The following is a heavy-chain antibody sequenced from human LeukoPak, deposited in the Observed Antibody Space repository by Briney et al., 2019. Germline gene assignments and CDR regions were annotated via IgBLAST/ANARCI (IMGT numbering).Heavy chain of an antibody. V-gene: IGHV5-51*01. D-gene: IGHD6-13*01. J-gene: IGHJ4*02. CDR1: GYSFTSYW. Sequence: HGESLKISCKGSGYSFTSYWIGWVRQMPGKGLEWMGIIYPGDSDTRYSPSFQGQVTISADKSISTAYLQWSSLKASDTAMYYCARQDISPGAAAGIGYWGQGTLVTVSS. CDR3: ARQDISPGAAAGIGY. CDR2: IYPGDSDT.